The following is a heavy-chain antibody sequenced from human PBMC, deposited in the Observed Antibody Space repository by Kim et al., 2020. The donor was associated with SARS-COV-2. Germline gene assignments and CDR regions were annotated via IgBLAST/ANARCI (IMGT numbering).Heavy chain of an antibody. D-gene: IGHD2-2*01. V-gene: IGHV3-15*01. CDR3: TTVVPAATYYMDV. Sequence: GGSLRLSCAASGFTFSNAWMSWVRQAPGKGLEWVGRIKSKTDGGTTDYAAPVKGSFTISRDDSKNTLYMQMNSLKTEDTAVYYCTTVVPAATYYMDVWGKGTTVTVSS. J-gene: IGHJ6*03. CDR1: GFTFSNAW. CDR2: IKSKTDGGTT.